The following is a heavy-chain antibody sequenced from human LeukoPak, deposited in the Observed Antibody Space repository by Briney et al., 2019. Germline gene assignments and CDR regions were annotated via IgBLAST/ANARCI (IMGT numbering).Heavy chain of an antibody. CDR1: GFTFSSYA. D-gene: IGHD1-26*01. CDR2: ISGSGGST. V-gene: IGHV3-23*01. CDR3: SRDLRGADDY. Sequence: GGSLRLSCAASGFTFSSYAMSWVRQAPGKGLEWVSAISGSGGSTYYADSVKGRFTISRDNANNTLYLQMSSLRAEDTAVYYCSRDLRGADDYWGQGTLVTVSS. J-gene: IGHJ4*02.